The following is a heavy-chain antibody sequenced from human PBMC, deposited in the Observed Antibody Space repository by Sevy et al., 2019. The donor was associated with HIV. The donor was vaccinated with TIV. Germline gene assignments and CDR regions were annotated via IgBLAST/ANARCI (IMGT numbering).Heavy chain of an antibody. V-gene: IGHV3-7*03. D-gene: IGHD3-10*01. CDR1: GFTFSSYW. Sequence: GGSLRLSCAASGFTFSSYWMNWVRQAPGKGLEWVANIKQDGSEKYYVDSVKGRFTISRDNAKNSLYLQMNSLRAEDTAVYYCARGPYGSGSYYKGWFDPWGQGTLVTVSS. J-gene: IGHJ5*02. CDR3: ARGPYGSGSYYKGWFDP. CDR2: IKQDGSEK.